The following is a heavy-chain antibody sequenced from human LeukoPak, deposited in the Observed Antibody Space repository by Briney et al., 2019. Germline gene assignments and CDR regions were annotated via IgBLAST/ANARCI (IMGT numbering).Heavy chain of an antibody. Sequence: ASVTVSCKASGYTFINYGISWVRQAPGQGLEWTGWISGYNGNTNYAQKLQGRVTMTTDTSTSTAYMELRSLRSDDTAVYFCARDGPGYCSSTSCFDQNFDYWGQGTLVTVSS. V-gene: IGHV1-18*01. CDR3: ARDGPGYCSSTSCFDQNFDY. D-gene: IGHD2-2*01. CDR1: GYTFINYG. CDR2: ISGYNGNT. J-gene: IGHJ4*02.